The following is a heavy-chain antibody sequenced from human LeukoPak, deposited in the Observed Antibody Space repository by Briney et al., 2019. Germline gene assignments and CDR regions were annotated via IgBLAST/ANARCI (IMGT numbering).Heavy chain of an antibody. CDR2: ISSSGSTI. CDR3: ARDGRRIAAAVPDAFDI. V-gene: IGHV3-11*01. D-gene: IGHD6-13*01. J-gene: IGHJ3*02. CDR1: GFTFSDYY. Sequence: GGSLRLSCAASGFTFSDYYMSWIRQAPGKGLEWVSYISSSGSTIYYADSVKGRFTISRDNAKNSLYLQMNSLRAEDTAVYYCARDGRRIAAAVPDAFDIWGQGTMVTVSS.